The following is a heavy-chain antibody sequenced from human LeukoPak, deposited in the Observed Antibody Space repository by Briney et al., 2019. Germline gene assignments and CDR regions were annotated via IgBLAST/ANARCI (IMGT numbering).Heavy chain of an antibody. V-gene: IGHV4-34*01. CDR2: INHGGST. J-gene: IGHJ4*02. Sequence: SETLSLTCAVYGGSFSGYSWSWIRQPPGKGLEWIGEINHGGSTNYNPSLKSRVTISVDTSKNQFSLRLSSVTAADTAVYYCAVTYYYDSSGYDYWGQGTLVTVSS. CDR3: AVTYYYDSSGYDY. D-gene: IGHD3-22*01. CDR1: GGSFSGYS.